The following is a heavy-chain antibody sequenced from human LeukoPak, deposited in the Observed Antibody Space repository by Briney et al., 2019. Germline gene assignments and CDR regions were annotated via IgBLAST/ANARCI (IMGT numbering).Heavy chain of an antibody. V-gene: IGHV3-20*04. CDR1: GFTFDDYG. Sequence: GGSLRLSCAASGFTFDDYGMSWVRQAPGKGLEWVSGINWNGGSTGYADSVKGRFTISRDKAKNSLYLQMNSLRAEDTALYYCARARYYDSSGYYSPPGYWGQGTLVTVSP. J-gene: IGHJ4*02. D-gene: IGHD3-22*01. CDR2: INWNGGST. CDR3: ARARYYDSSGYYSPPGY.